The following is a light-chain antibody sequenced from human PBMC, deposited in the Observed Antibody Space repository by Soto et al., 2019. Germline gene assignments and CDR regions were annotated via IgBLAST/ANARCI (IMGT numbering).Light chain of an antibody. CDR3: QQYNSYST. V-gene: IGKV1-5*03. CDR1: QSISSW. CDR2: KAS. Sequence: DIQMTQSPSTLSASVGDRFTITFRASQSISSWLAWYQQKPGKAPKLLIYKASSLESGVPSRFSGSGSGTEFTLTISSLRPDDFAAYYCQQYNSYSTFGQGTKVDIK. J-gene: IGKJ1*01.